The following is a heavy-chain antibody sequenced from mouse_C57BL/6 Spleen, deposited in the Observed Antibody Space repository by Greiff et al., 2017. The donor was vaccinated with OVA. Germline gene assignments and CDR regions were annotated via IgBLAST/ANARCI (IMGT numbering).Heavy chain of an antibody. V-gene: IGHV5-4*01. CDR1: GFTFSSYA. D-gene: IGHD2-3*01. Sequence: EVNVVESGGGLVKPGGSLKLSCAASGFTFSSYAMSWVRQTPEKRLEWVATISDGGSYTYYPDNVKGRFTISRDNAKNNLYLQMSTLKSEDTAMYYCARERDDGYSYWYIDVWGTGTTVTVSS. CDR3: ARERDDGYSYWYIDV. CDR2: ISDGGSYT. J-gene: IGHJ1*03.